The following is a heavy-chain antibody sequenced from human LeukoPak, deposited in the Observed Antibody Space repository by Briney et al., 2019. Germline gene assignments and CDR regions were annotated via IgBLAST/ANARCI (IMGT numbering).Heavy chain of an antibody. CDR3: AGTPVLMVYATFDY. J-gene: IGHJ4*02. Sequence: ASVKVSCKASGGTFSSYAISWVRQAPGQGLEWMGGIIPIFGTASYAQKFQGRVTITTDESTSTAYMELSSLRSEDTAVYYCAGTPVLMVYATFDYWGQGTLVTVSS. CDR1: GGTFSSYA. D-gene: IGHD2-8*01. V-gene: IGHV1-69*05. CDR2: IIPIFGTA.